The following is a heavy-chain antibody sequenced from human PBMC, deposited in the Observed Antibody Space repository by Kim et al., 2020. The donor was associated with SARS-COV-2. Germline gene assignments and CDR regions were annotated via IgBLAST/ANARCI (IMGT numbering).Heavy chain of an antibody. V-gene: IGHV3-30*02. D-gene: IGHD1-26*01. CDR3: AKDLGKGSYSYYFDY. J-gene: IGHJ4*02. Sequence: DSVKGRFTISRDNSKNTLYLQMNSLRAEDTAVYYCAKDLGKGSYSYYFDYWGQGTLVTVSS.